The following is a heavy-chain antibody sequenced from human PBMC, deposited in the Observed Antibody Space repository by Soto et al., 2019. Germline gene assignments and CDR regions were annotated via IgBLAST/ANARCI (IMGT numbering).Heavy chain of an antibody. CDR3: ARDRNNWNDPDLDY. D-gene: IGHD1-20*01. CDR1: GYTFTSYA. Sequence: ASVKVSCKASGYTFTSYAMHWVRQAPGQRLEWMGWINAGNGNTKYPQKFQGRVTITRDTSASTAYMELSSLRSEDTAVYYCARDRNNWNDPDLDYWGQGTLVTVSS. CDR2: INAGNGNT. J-gene: IGHJ4*02. V-gene: IGHV1-3*01.